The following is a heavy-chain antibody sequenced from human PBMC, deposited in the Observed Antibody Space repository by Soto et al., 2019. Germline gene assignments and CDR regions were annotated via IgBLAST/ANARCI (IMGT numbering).Heavy chain of an antibody. CDR3: AAVTVTTSYYYYYYMDV. J-gene: IGHJ6*03. CDR1: GGSISSYY. Sequence: SETLSLTCTVSGGSISSYYWSWIRQPPGKGLEWIEYIYYSGSTNYNPSLKSRVTISVDTSKNQFSLKLSSVTAADTAVYYCAAVTVTTSYYYYYYMDVWGKGTTVTVSS. D-gene: IGHD4-17*01. CDR2: IYYSGST. V-gene: IGHV4-59*08.